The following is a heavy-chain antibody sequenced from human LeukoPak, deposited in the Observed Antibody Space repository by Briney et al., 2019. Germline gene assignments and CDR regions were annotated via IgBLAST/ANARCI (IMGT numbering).Heavy chain of an antibody. CDR3: ARDGQQLPFDY. CDR1: GGSFSGYY. D-gene: IGHD6-13*01. CDR2: INHSGST. Sequence: PSETLSLTCAVYGGSFSGYYWSWIRQPPGKGLEWIGEINHSGSTNYNPSLKSRVTISVDTSKNQFSLKLSSVTAADTAVYYCARDGQQLPFDYWGQGTLVTVSS. V-gene: IGHV4-34*01. J-gene: IGHJ4*02.